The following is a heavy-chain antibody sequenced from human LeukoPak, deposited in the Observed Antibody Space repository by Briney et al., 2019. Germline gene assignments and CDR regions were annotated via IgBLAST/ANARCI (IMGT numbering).Heavy chain of an antibody. J-gene: IGHJ4*02. Sequence: GGSLRLSCVASGFSISSHWMSWVRQAPGKGLEWVSSISSSSSYIYYADSVKGRFTISRDNAKNSLYLQMNSLRAEDTAVYYCARASRYSGYDLDYWGQGTLVTVSS. CDR1: GFSISSHW. CDR2: ISSSSSYI. V-gene: IGHV3-21*01. D-gene: IGHD5-12*01. CDR3: ARASRYSGYDLDY.